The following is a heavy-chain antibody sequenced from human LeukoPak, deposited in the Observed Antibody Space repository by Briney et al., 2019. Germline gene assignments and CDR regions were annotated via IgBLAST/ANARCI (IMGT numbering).Heavy chain of an antibody. CDR1: GFTFSSYG. CDR2: IRYDGSNK. CDR3: AKASERRVSISGSSWDYFNY. D-gene: IGHD6-13*01. Sequence: GGSLRLSCAASGFTFSSYGMHWVRQAPGKGLEWVAFIRYDGSNKYYADSVKGRFTISRDNSKNTLYLQMNSLRAEDTAVYYCAKASERRVSISGSSWDYFNYWGQGTLVTVSS. J-gene: IGHJ4*02. V-gene: IGHV3-30*02.